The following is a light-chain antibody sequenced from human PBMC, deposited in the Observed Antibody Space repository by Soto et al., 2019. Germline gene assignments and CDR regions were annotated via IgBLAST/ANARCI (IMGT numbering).Light chain of an antibody. CDR3: QQYNNRPPWT. Sequence: EIVLTQSPGTLSLSPGERATLSCRASQTIDTNLAWYQQKPGQAPRLLIFAASTRATGIPARFSGSGSGTEFSLTITSLQSEDFALYYCQQYNNRPPWTFGQGTKVAI. J-gene: IGKJ1*01. V-gene: IGKV3-15*01. CDR2: AAS. CDR1: QTIDTN.